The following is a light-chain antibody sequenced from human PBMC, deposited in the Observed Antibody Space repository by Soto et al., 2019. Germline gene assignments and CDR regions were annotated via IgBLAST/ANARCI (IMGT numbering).Light chain of an antibody. J-gene: IGKJ1*01. CDR2: EVS. Sequence: DVVMTQSPLSLPVTLGQPASISCRSSQSLIHSDGNTYLSWFQQRPGQSPRRLIYEVSDRDSGGPDRFTGSGSGTDFTLKISRVEAEDVGVYYFMQGTHWPWTFGQGTEVEIK. CDR1: QSLIHSDGNTY. V-gene: IGKV2-30*02. CDR3: MQGTHWPWT.